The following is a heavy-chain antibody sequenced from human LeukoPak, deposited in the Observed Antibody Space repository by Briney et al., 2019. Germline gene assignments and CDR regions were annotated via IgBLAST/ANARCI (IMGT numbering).Heavy chain of an antibody. Sequence: GGSLRLSCAASGFTFSSYSMNWVRQAPGKGLEWVSYISSSSSTIYYADSVKGRFTISRDNAKNSLYLQMNSLRDEDTAVYYCARGSPYEVVRGVIITGTLVYWGQGTLVTVSS. CDR3: ARGSPYEVVRGVIITGTLVY. D-gene: IGHD3-10*01. J-gene: IGHJ4*02. V-gene: IGHV3-48*02. CDR1: GFTFSSYS. CDR2: ISSSSSTI.